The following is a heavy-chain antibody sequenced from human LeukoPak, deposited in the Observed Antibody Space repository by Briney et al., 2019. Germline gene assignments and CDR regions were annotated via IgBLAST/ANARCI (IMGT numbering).Heavy chain of an antibody. Sequence: NHGESLKISCKGSGYSFTSYWIGWVRQMPGKGPEWMGIIYPGDSDTRYSPSFQGQVTISADKSISTAYLQWSSLKASDTAMYYCATSYGSGSYSLDYWGQGTLVTVSS. CDR1: GYSFTSYW. D-gene: IGHD3-10*01. CDR2: IYPGDSDT. V-gene: IGHV5-51*01. CDR3: ATSYGSGSYSLDY. J-gene: IGHJ4*02.